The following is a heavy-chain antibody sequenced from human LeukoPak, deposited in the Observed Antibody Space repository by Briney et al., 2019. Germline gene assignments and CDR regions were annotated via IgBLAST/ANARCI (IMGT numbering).Heavy chain of an antibody. D-gene: IGHD1-1*01. CDR2: IKQDGSEK. J-gene: IGHJ6*02. CDR1: VFTFSSYW. CDR3: AREQPPYNLYYYYYYGMDV. V-gene: IGHV3-7*01. Sequence: GGSLRLSCAASVFTFSSYWMSWVRQAPGKGLEGVANIKQDGSEKYYVDSVKGRFTISRDNAKNSLYLQMNSLRAEDTAVYYCAREQPPYNLYYYYYYGMDVWGQGTTVTVSS.